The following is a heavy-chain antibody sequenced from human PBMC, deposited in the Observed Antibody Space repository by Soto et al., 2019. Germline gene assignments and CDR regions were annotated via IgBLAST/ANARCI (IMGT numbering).Heavy chain of an antibody. Sequence: ASVKVSCKASGYTFTSYYMHWVRQAPGQGLEWMGIINPGGGSTSYAQKFQGRVTMTRDTSTSTVYMELSSLRSEDTAVYYCARGLGGTRMVVVIGFEAFDIWGQGTMVTVAS. CDR1: GYTFTSYY. V-gene: IGHV1-46*01. J-gene: IGHJ3*02. CDR2: INPGGGST. D-gene: IGHD3-22*01. CDR3: ARGLGGTRMVVVIGFEAFDI.